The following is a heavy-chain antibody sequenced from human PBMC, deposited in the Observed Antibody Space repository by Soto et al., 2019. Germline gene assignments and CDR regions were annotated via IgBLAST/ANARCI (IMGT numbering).Heavy chain of an antibody. D-gene: IGHD6-19*01. V-gene: IGHV4-59*08. CDR1: GGSISSYY. CDR2: IYYSGTT. Sequence: SETLSLTCTVAGGSISSYYWSWIRQPPGKGLGWIGYIYYSGTTNYNPSLKSRVTISIDTSKNQFSLKLSSVTAADTAVYYCARGPKVAGPSTLDYWGQGTLVTVAS. CDR3: ARGPKVAGPSTLDY. J-gene: IGHJ4*02.